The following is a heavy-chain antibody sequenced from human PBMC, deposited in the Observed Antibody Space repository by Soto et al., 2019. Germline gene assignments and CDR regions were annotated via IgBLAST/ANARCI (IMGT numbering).Heavy chain of an antibody. Sequence: ASVKVSCKASGYTFTSYGISWVRQAPGQGLEWMGWISAYNGNTNYAQKLQGRVTMTTDTSTSTAYMELRSLRSDDTAVYYCAGNSRGYSYGYFDYWGQGTLVTVYS. D-gene: IGHD5-18*01. CDR1: GYTFTSYG. J-gene: IGHJ4*02. V-gene: IGHV1-18*04. CDR3: AGNSRGYSYGYFDY. CDR2: ISAYNGNT.